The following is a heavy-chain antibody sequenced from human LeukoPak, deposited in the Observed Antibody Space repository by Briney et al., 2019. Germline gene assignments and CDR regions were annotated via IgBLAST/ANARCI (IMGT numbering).Heavy chain of an antibody. CDR1: GYTFTSYG. J-gene: IGHJ4*02. CDR3: ALGYDYVWGSYRRGSFDY. CDR2: ISAYNGNT. Sequence: ASVKVSCKASGYTFTSYGISWVRQAPGQGLEWMGWISAYNGNTNYAQKLQGRVTMTTDTSTSTAYMELRSLRSDDTAVYYCALGYDYVWGSYRRGSFDYWGQGTLVTVSS. D-gene: IGHD3-16*02. V-gene: IGHV1-18*01.